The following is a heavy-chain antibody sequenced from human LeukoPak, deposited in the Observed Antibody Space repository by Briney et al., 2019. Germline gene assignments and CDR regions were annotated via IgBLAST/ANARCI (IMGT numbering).Heavy chain of an antibody. J-gene: IGHJ4*02. CDR3: ARKKLFSSMDTPGYPRPIGV. D-gene: IGHD3-9*01. V-gene: IGHV4-31*03. CDR1: GGSVSSGGYY. CDR2: MYYSGTT. Sequence: PSETLSLTCTVSGGSVSSGGYYWGWIRQPPGKGLEWIGHMYYSGTTFHNPSLKSRVTISIDTSQNQFSLKLNSVTAADTAVYYCARKKLFSSMDTPGYPRPIGVWGQGTLVTVSS.